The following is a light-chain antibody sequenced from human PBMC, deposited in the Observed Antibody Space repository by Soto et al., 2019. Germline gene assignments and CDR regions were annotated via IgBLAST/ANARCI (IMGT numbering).Light chain of an antibody. V-gene: IGLV2-23*01. Sequence: QSALTQPPSASGSPGQSVTISCTGGSSDVGSYDLVSWYQQHPGKAPKVMIYEGSKRPSGVSSRFSGSKSGNTASLTISGLQAEDEADYYCCSYAGSSTFVFGTGTKVTVL. CDR1: SSDVGSYDL. J-gene: IGLJ1*01. CDR3: CSYAGSSTFV. CDR2: EGS.